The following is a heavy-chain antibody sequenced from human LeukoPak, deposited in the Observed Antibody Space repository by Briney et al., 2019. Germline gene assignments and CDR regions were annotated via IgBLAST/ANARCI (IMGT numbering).Heavy chain of an antibody. V-gene: IGHV3-23*01. CDR1: AFTTSNYA. Sequence: GGSLPLARAPSAFTTSNYAITSVRQATRKGLEWVTCVSGIVSSTYYADSVKGRFTISRDNSKNTLYLQMNSLRAEDTAVYYCARQEYSGSYYARVGFDYWGQGTLVTVSS. J-gene: IGHJ4*02. D-gene: IGHD1-26*01. CDR2: VSGIVSST. CDR3: ARQEYSGSYYARVGFDY.